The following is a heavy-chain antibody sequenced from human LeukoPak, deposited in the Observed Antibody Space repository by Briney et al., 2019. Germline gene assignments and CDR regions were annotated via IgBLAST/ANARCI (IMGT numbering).Heavy chain of an antibody. Sequence: GASVKVSCKASGYTFTGYYMHWVRQAPGQGLEWMGRTNPNSGGTNYAQKFQGRVTMTRDTSISTAYMELSRLRSDDTAVYYCARGTDSSGRFNYWGQGTLVTVSS. V-gene: IGHV1-2*06. D-gene: IGHD6-19*01. CDR2: TNPNSGGT. J-gene: IGHJ4*02. CDR3: ARGTDSSGRFNY. CDR1: GYTFTGYY.